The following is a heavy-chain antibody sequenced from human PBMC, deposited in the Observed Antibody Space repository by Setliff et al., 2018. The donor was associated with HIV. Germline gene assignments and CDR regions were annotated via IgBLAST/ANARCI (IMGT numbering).Heavy chain of an antibody. D-gene: IGHD3-10*01. CDR2: IYPSGNI. Sequence: PSETLSLTCTVSGGSISSGGFYWSWIRQPAGKGLEWIGRIYPSGNINYNPSLKSRLTMSIDTSKNQFSLKLSSVTATDTAVYYCARDAGPHYGSGPPLEYWGQGIQVTVSS. V-gene: IGHV4-61*02. CDR1: GGSISSGGFY. J-gene: IGHJ4*02. CDR3: ARDAGPHYGSGPPLEY.